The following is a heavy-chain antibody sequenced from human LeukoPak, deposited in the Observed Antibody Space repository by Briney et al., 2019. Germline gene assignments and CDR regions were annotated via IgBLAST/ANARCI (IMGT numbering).Heavy chain of an antibody. CDR3: ARSYSSGWYYFDS. J-gene: IGHJ4*02. CDR2: IYSSGST. Sequence: GGSLRLSCAASGIIVSSSYMNWVRQAPGKGLEWVSVIYSSGSTSYADSVKGRFTISRDSSKNTLYLQMNSLRAEDTAVYYCARSYSSGWYYFDSWGQGTLVTVSS. D-gene: IGHD6-19*01. CDR1: GIIVSSSY. V-gene: IGHV3-53*01.